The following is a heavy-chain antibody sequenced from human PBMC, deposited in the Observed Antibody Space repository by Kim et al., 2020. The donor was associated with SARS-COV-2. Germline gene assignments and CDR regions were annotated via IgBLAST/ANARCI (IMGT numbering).Heavy chain of an antibody. D-gene: IGHD6-19*01. J-gene: IGHJ4*02. CDR2: ISADGINT. Sequence: GGSLRLSCAVSGFTLNNYWMHWVRQAPGKGLEWLSRISADGINTVYADSVKGRFTISRDTAKNTVYLQMNSLRAEDTAVYYCAGHRGGWLAEYWGQGTRVTVSS. V-gene: IGHV3-74*01. CDR1: GFTLNNYW. CDR3: AGHRGGWLAEY.